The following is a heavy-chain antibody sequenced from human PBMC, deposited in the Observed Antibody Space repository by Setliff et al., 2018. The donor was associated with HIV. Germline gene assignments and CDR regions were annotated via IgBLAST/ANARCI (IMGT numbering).Heavy chain of an antibody. CDR1: GASVRSPTW. D-gene: IGHD3-16*01. V-gene: IGHV4-4*02. Sequence: SETLSLTCAVSGASVRSPTWWSWVRQAPGKGLEWVGEVFHSGSTNYNPSLKSRLTISVDKSKEQFSLKLSSVTAADTAVYYCASRSSYVPLYYWGQGTLVTVSS. CDR2: VFHSGST. CDR3: ASRSSYVPLYY. J-gene: IGHJ4*02.